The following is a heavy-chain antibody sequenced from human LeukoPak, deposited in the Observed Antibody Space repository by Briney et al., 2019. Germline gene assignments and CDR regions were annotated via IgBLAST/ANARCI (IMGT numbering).Heavy chain of an antibody. Sequence: PGGSLRLSCAASGFTFSSYAMSWVRQAPGKGLEWVSLITTNGDSPHYADSVKGRFTISRDNAKDTLYLQIDSLRAEDTAVYYCTKEAAGSHWYFDLWGRGTLVSVSS. V-gene: IGHV3-23*01. CDR2: ITTNGDSP. CDR1: GFTFSSYA. J-gene: IGHJ2*01. CDR3: TKEAAGSHWYFDL.